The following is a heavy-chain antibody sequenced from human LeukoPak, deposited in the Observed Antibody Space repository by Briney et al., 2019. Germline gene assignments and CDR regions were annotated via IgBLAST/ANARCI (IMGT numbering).Heavy chain of an antibody. J-gene: IGHJ4*02. CDR1: GFTFSSYA. D-gene: IGHD3-10*01. V-gene: IGHV3-30*04. CDR3: ARSPLGVRGIDFFDY. Sequence: GGSLRLSCAASGFTFSSYAMHWVRQAPGKGLEWVAVISYDGSNKYYADSVKGRFTISRDSSKNTLYLQMNSLRAEDTAVYYCARSPLGVRGIDFFDYWGQGTLVTVSS. CDR2: ISYDGSNK.